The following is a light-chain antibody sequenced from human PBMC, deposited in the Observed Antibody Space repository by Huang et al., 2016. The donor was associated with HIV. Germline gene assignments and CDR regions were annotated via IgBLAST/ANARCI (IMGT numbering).Light chain of an antibody. V-gene: IGKV4-1*01. Sequence: DIMMTQSPDSVAVSLGERATINCESSQSVLYSSNNKNYVAWYQQKPGQPPKLLIYWASTRESGVPDRFSGSGSGTDFRLTISSLQAEDVAVDYCQQYYSTPWTFGQGTKVEIK. CDR3: QQYYSTPWT. J-gene: IGKJ1*01. CDR2: WAS. CDR1: QSVLYSSNNKNY.